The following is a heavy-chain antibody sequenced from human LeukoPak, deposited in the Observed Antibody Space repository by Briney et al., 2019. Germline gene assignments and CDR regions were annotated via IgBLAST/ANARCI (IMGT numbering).Heavy chain of an antibody. CDR1: GFTFSSYW. CDR3: AKRGSGWYEDYYYYMDV. CDR2: IGGSGGGT. V-gene: IGHV3-23*01. J-gene: IGHJ6*03. Sequence: PGGSLRLSCAASGFTFSSYWMSWVRQAPGKGLEWVSAIGGSGGGTYYADSVKGRFTISRDNSKNTLYLQMNSLRAEDTAVYYCAKRGSGWYEDYYYYMDVWGKGTTVTISS. D-gene: IGHD6-19*01.